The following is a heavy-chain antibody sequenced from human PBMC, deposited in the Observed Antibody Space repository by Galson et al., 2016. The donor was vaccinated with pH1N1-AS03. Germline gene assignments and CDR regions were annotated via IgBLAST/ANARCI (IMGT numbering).Heavy chain of an antibody. D-gene: IGHD3-9*01. Sequence: PALVKPTQTLTLTCTFSGFSLTTSAVGVVWIRQPPGKALEWLALIYWDDDKRYNSSLKSRLTITKDTSKNQVVLTMTNMDPVDTATYYCARTAGWLPDFWGQGTLDTVSS. CDR2: IYWDDDK. CDR3: ARTAGWLPDF. CDR1: GFSLTTSAVG. V-gene: IGHV2-5*02. J-gene: IGHJ4*02.